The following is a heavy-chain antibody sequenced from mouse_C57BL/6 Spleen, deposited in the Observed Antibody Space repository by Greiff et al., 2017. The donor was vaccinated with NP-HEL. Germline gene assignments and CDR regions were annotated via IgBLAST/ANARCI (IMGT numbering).Heavy chain of an antibody. Sequence: EVQLQESGPGLVKPSQSLSLTCSVTGYSITSGYYWNWIRQFPGNKLEWMGYISYDGSNNYNPSLKNRISITRDTSKNQFFLKLNSVTTEDTATYYCARDAGGKRAMDYWGQGTSVTVSS. CDR1: GYSITSGYY. D-gene: IGHD1-1*02. J-gene: IGHJ4*01. CDR3: ARDAGGKRAMDY. V-gene: IGHV3-6*01. CDR2: ISYDGSN.